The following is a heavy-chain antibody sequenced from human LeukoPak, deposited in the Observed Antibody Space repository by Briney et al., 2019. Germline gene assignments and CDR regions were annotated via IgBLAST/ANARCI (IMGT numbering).Heavy chain of an antibody. J-gene: IGHJ6*04. CDR3: AKDQDSYMVRGVIRGYYYYGMDV. D-gene: IGHD3-10*01. CDR1: GFTFRNYG. V-gene: IGHV3-30*18. CDR2: ISYDGSNK. Sequence: GGSLRLSCATSGFTFRNYGMHWVRQAPGKGLEWVAVISYDGSNKYYADSVKGRFTISRDNSKNTLYLQMNSLRAEDTAVYYCAKDQDSYMVRGVIRGYYYYGMDVWGKGTTVTVSS.